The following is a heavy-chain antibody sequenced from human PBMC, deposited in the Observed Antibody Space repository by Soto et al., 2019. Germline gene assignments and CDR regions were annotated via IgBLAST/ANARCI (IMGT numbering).Heavy chain of an antibody. Sequence: ASVTVSCKASGGTFSSYAISWVRQAPGQGLEWMGGIIPIFGKANYAQKFQGRVTITADESTSTAYMEMSSLRSEDTAVYYCAREENGDSSSWSRSYYYGMDVWGQGTTVTVSS. V-gene: IGHV1-69*13. CDR1: GGTFSSYA. J-gene: IGHJ6*02. CDR3: AREENGDSSSWSRSYYYGMDV. CDR2: IIPIFGKA. D-gene: IGHD6-13*01.